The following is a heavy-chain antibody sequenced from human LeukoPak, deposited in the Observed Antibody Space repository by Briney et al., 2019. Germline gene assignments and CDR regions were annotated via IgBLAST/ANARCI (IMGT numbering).Heavy chain of an antibody. CDR2: ISSSSSDI. Sequence: PGGSLRLSCAASGFTFSSYSMNWVRQAPRKGLEWVSCISSSSSDIYYVDSVKGQFTISRDNAKNSLYLQMNSLRAEDTALYYCVRVIYDAGVTPYDYWGQGTLVTVSS. CDR3: VRVIYDAGVTPYDY. CDR1: GFTFSSYS. V-gene: IGHV3-21*01. D-gene: IGHD3-3*01. J-gene: IGHJ4*02.